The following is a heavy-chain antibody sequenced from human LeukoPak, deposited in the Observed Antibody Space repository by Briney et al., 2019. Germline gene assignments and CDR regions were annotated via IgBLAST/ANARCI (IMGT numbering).Heavy chain of an antibody. CDR2: ISSSSSYI. J-gene: IGHJ6*03. D-gene: IGHD6-13*01. V-gene: IGHV3-21*01. CDR3: ARVYSSSWYYYYYMDV. Sequence: GGSLRLSCAASGFTFSTYTMNWVRQAPGKGLEWVSSISSSSSYIYYADSVKGRFTISRDNAKNSLYLQMNSLRAEDTAVYYCARVYSSSWYYYYYMDVWGKGTTVTVSS. CDR1: GFTFSTYT.